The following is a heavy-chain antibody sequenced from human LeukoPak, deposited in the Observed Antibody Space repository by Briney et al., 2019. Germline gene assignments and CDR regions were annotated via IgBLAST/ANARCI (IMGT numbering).Heavy chain of an antibody. CDR2: IYYSGST. D-gene: IGHD5-18*01. CDR3: ARGGYSYGPPFDP. V-gene: IGHV4-30-4*08. Sequence: PSQTLSLTCTVSGGSISSGDYYWSWIRQPPGKGLEWIGYIYYSGSTYYNPSLKSRVTISVDTSKNQFSLKLSSVTAADTAVYYCARGGYSYGPPFDPWGQGTLDTVSS. J-gene: IGHJ5*02. CDR1: GGSISSGDYY.